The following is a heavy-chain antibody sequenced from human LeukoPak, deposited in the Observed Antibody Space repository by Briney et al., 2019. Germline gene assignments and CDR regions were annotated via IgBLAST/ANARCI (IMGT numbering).Heavy chain of an antibody. CDR1: GGSISSGSYY. V-gene: IGHV4-61*02. CDR3: AREKPYYDFWSGYPDY. J-gene: IGHJ4*02. Sequence: SETLSLTCTVSGGSISSGSYYWSWIRQPAGKGLEWIGRIYTGGSTNYNPSLKSRVTISVDTSKNQFSLKLSSVTAADTAVYYCAREKPYYDFWSGYPDYWGQGTLVTVSS. CDR2: IYTGGST. D-gene: IGHD3-3*01.